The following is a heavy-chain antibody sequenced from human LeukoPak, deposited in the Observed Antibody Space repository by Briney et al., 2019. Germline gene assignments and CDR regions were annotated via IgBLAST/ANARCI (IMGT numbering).Heavy chain of an antibody. V-gene: IGHV1-2*02. D-gene: IGHD2-8*01. J-gene: IGHJ4*02. CDR2: INPNNGDT. Sequence: GASVKVSCKASGYTFTGYHIHWVRRAPGQGLEWMGWINPNNGDTKYAQKFNGRVTMTRDTSISTAYMEMSRLRSDDTAVYYCARVQGYCTDGRCLFWGQGTLVTVSS. CDR3: ARVQGYCTDGRCLF. CDR1: GYTFTGYH.